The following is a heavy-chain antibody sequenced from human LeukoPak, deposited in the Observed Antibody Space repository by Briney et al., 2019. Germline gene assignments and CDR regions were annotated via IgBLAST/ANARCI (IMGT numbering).Heavy chain of an antibody. CDR3: ARGVRAVAARRWFDP. D-gene: IGHD6-19*01. V-gene: IGHV4-34*01. J-gene: IGHJ5*02. CDR2: INHSGST. CDR1: GGTFSGYY. Sequence: SGTLSLTCAVYGGTFSGYYWSWIRQPPGKGLEWIGEINHSGSTNYNPSLKSRVTISVDTSKNQFSLKLSSVTAADTAVYYCARGVRAVAARRWFDPWGQGTLVTVSS.